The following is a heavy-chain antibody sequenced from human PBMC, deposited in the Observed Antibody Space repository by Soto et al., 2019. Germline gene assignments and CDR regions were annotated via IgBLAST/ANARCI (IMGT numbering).Heavy chain of an antibody. CDR2: IIPIFGTA. CDR3: AREKRPYSSPGIWFDP. D-gene: IGHD6-13*01. J-gene: IGHJ5*02. CDR1: GGTFSSYA. V-gene: IGHV1-69*01. Sequence: QVQLVQSGAEVKKPGSSVKVSCKASGGTFSSYAISWVRQAPGQGLEWMGGIIPIFGTANYAQKFQGRVTITADESTSKAYMELSSMRSEDTAVYYCAREKRPYSSPGIWFDPWGQGTLVTVSS.